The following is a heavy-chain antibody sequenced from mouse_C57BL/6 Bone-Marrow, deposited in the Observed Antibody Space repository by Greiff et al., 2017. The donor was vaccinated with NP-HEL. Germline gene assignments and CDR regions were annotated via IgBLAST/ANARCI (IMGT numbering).Heavy chain of an antibody. CDR3: TRGSTVVATPAY. Sequence: EVLLVESGEGLVKPGGSLKLSCAASGFTFSSYAMSWVRQTPEKRLEWVAYLSSGGDYIYYADTVKGRFTISRDNARNTLYLQMSSLKSEDTAMDYCTRGSTVVATPAYWGQGTLVTVSA. CDR1: GFTFSSYA. D-gene: IGHD1-1*01. V-gene: IGHV5-9-1*02. J-gene: IGHJ3*01. CDR2: LSSGGDYI.